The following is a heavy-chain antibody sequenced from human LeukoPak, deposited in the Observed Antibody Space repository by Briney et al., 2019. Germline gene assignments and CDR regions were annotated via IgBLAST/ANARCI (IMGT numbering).Heavy chain of an antibody. CDR2: IRYDGSNK. CDR3: AKGKVIFGVIFVNPDDAFDI. CDR1: GFTFSSYG. Sequence: GGSLRLSCAASGFTFSSYGMHWVRQAPGKGLEWVAFIRYDGSNKYYADSVKGRFTISRDNSKNTLYLQMNSLRAEDTAVYYCAKGKVIFGVIFVNPDDAFDIWGQGTMVTVSS. J-gene: IGHJ3*02. D-gene: IGHD3-3*01. V-gene: IGHV3-30*02.